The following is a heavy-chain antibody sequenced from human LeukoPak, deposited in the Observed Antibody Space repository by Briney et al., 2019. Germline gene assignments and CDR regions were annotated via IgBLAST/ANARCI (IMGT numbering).Heavy chain of an antibody. Sequence: GAAVKVSFKAAAYTFTTNGFNLVRQPPGQGLERMGWISANNGNTHYAQKVQGRVTMTRDTSNSTVYMELTSLISDDTAVYYCARDLELRWFYFDYWGQGTLVIVSS. V-gene: IGHV1-18*01. D-gene: IGHD4-23*01. J-gene: IGHJ4*02. CDR1: AYTFTTNG. CDR3: ARDLELRWFYFDY. CDR2: ISANNGNT.